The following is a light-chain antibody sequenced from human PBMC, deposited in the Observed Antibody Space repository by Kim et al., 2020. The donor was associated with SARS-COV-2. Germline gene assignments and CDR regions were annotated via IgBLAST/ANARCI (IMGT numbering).Light chain of an antibody. Sequence: AALKPTWPLSSGHSTYVRAWHQQQPGKGPRYLLNRNGVGGHLRGDGIPVRFSGSGSGAGRYLTISGLQSEDEADYYCQTWDTGIRVFGGGTQLTVL. CDR3: QTWDTGIRV. CDR1: SGHSTYV. V-gene: IGLV4-69*01. J-gene: IGLJ2*01. CDR2: RNGVGGH.